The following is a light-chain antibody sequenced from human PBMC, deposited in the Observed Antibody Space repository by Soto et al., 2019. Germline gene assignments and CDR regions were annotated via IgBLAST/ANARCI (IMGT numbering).Light chain of an antibody. V-gene: IGKV1-9*01. Sequence: DIQLTQSPSFLSASVGGRVTITCRASHGISSYLAWYQQKPGKAPKLLIYSASTLQSGVPSRFSGGGSGTEFTLTISSLQPEDFATYYCQQLNSYPYTFGQGTKLEIK. CDR1: HGISSY. J-gene: IGKJ2*01. CDR3: QQLNSYPYT. CDR2: SAS.